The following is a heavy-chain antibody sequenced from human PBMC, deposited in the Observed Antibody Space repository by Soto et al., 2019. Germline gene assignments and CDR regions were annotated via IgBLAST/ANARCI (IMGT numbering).Heavy chain of an antibody. D-gene: IGHD3-3*01. V-gene: IGHV3-23*01. CDR2: VSGNGGTT. CDR3: AKGKAHTLFGVDTLFDY. CDR1: GFPFGSHA. J-gene: IGHJ4*02. Sequence: GGSLRLSCAASGFPFGSHAMSWVRQAPGKGLEWVSLVSGNGGTTNYADSVKGRFTISRDNSQKTLYLQMNSLRAEDTAIYYCAKGKAHTLFGVDTLFDYWGQGALVTVSS.